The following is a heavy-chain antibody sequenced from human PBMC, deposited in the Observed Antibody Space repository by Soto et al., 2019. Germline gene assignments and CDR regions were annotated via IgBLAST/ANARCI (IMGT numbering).Heavy chain of an antibody. CDR3: ARSPRPSDYYYYGMDV. CDR2: IIPISGIT. V-gene: IGHV1-69*02. J-gene: IGHJ6*02. CDR1: GGTFSSYT. Sequence: SVKVSCKASGGTFSSYTISWVRQAPGQGLEWMGRIIPISGITNYAQKFQGRVTITADTSTSTAYMELSRLRSDDTAVYYCARSPRPSDYYYYGMDVWRHGTPVTVSS.